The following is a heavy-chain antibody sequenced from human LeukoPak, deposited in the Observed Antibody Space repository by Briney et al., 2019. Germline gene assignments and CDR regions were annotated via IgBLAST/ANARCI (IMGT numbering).Heavy chain of an antibody. CDR1: GYTFTGYG. D-gene: IGHD5-18*01. CDR3: ARCGYSYGTGGYYYYMDV. V-gene: IGHV1-18*01. Sequence: ASVKVSYKASGYTFTGYGISWVRQAPGQGLEWMGWISAYNGNTNYAQKLQGRVTMTTDTSTSTAYMELRNLRSDDTAVYYCARCGYSYGTGGYYYYMDVWGKGTTVTISS. J-gene: IGHJ6*03. CDR2: ISAYNGNT.